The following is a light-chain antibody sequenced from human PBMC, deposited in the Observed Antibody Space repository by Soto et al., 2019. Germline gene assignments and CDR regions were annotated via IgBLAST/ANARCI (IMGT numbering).Light chain of an antibody. J-gene: IGLJ2*01. Sequence: SVLTQPPSASGTPGQRVTISCSGSSSNIGSNYVYWYQQLPGTAPKLLIYRNNQRPSGVPDRFSGSTSGTSASLAISGLRSEDEADYYCAAWDDSLRGVFGGGTKLTVL. CDR2: RNN. V-gene: IGLV1-47*01. CDR1: SSNIGSNY. CDR3: AAWDDSLRGV.